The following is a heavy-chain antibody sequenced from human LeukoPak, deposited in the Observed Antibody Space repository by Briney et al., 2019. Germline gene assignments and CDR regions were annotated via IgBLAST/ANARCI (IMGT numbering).Heavy chain of an antibody. V-gene: IGHV1-2*02. CDR2: INPNSGGT. Sequence: ASVKVSCKASGYTFTSYGISWVRQAPGQGLEWLGWINPNSGGTNYAQKFQGRVTMTRDTSISTAYMELSRLRSDDTAVYYCASGQAYDYDSSGYGNWGQGTLVTVSS. CDR3: ASGQAYDYDSSGYGN. J-gene: IGHJ4*02. CDR1: GYTFTSYG. D-gene: IGHD3-22*01.